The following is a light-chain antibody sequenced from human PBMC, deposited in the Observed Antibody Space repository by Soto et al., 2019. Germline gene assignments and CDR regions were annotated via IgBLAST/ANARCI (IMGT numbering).Light chain of an antibody. CDR1: QSIRSY. CDR3: QQSYSTLLIT. J-gene: IGKJ5*01. Sequence: DIQMTQAPSSLSASVGDRVTITCRASQSIRSYLNWYQQKPGKAPKLLIYAASSLQSGVPSRFSGSGSGTDFTLTISSLQPEDFATYYCQQSYSTLLITFRQGTRLEIK. V-gene: IGKV1-39*01. CDR2: AAS.